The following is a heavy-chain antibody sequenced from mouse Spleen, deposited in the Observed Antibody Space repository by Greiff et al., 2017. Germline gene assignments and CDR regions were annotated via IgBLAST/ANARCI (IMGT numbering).Heavy chain of an antibody. CDR1: GYTFTSYW. V-gene: IGHV1-72*01. Sequence: QLQQSGAELVKPGASVKLSCKASGYTFTSYWMHWVKQRPGRGREWIGRIDPNSGGTKYNEKFKSKATLTVDKPSSTAYMQLSSLTSEDSAVYYCAREVYGNYEFDVWGAGTTVTVSS. CDR3: AREVYGNYEFDV. J-gene: IGHJ1*01. CDR2: IDPNSGGT. D-gene: IGHD2-1*01.